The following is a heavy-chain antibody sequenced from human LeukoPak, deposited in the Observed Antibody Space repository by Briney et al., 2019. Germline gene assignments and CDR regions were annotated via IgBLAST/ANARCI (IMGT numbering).Heavy chain of an antibody. J-gene: IGHJ4*02. Sequence: ASVRVSCKTSGYTFTDYFVHWVRQAPGQGLEWMGWISAYNGNTNYAQKLQGRVTMTTDTSTSTAYMELRSLRSDDTAVYYCARASYDFWSGYYTETEERYYFDYWGQGTLVTVSS. CDR1: GYTFTDYF. CDR3: ARASYDFWSGYYTETEERYYFDY. D-gene: IGHD3-3*01. V-gene: IGHV1-18*04. CDR2: ISAYNGNT.